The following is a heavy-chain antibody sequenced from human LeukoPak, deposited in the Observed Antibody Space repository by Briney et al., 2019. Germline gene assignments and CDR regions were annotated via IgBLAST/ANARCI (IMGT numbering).Heavy chain of an antibody. Sequence: PGGSLRLSCAASGFTFSSYGMHWVRQAPGKGLEWVAFIRYDGSNKYYADSVKGRFTISRDNSKNTLYLQMNSLRAEYTAVYYCAKIYYDSSQSQGTGAFDIWGQGTMVTVSS. D-gene: IGHD3-22*01. V-gene: IGHV3-30*02. J-gene: IGHJ3*02. CDR1: GFTFSSYG. CDR2: IRYDGSNK. CDR3: AKIYYDSSQSQGTGAFDI.